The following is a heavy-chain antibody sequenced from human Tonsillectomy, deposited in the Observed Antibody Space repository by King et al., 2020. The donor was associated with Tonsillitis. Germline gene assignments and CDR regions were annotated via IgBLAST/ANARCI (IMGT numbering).Heavy chain of an antibody. D-gene: IGHD6-19*01. J-gene: IGHJ4*02. CDR3: AKDSVRWQWLVLD. CDR2: ISGDGGNT. Sequence: VQLVESGGGVVQPGGSLRLSCAASGFTFDDYAMHWVRQAPGKGLEWVSLISGDGGNTHYADSVKGRFTISRDNSKNSLYLQMNSLRTDDTAFYYCAKDSVRWQWLVLDWGQGTLVTVSS. V-gene: IGHV3-43*02. CDR1: GFTFDDYA.